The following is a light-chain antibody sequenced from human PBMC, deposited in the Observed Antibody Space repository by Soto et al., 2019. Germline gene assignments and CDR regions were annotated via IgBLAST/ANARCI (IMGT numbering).Light chain of an antibody. CDR2: GAS. CDR3: QQRSNWIT. J-gene: IGKJ5*01. CDR1: QSVSTN. V-gene: IGKV3-15*01. Sequence: EIVMTQSPATLSMSPGERATLSCRASQSVSTNLAWYHRKPGQAPRLLIYGASTRATGIPARFSGSGSGTEFTLTISSLQSEDFAVYYCQQRSNWITFGQGTRLEIK.